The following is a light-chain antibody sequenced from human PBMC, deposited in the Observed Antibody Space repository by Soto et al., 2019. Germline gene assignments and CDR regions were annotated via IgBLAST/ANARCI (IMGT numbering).Light chain of an antibody. J-gene: IGKJ1*01. CDR1: QRVSSSY. Sequence: EMGLTQSPGPLSLSPGERATLSCRARQRVSSSYLAWYQQKPGQAPRLLIYGASSRATGIPDRFRGSGSGTDFTLTISRLEPEDFAVYYCQQYGTSPRTFGQGTKVDIK. CDR2: GAS. CDR3: QQYGTSPRT. V-gene: IGKV3-20*01.